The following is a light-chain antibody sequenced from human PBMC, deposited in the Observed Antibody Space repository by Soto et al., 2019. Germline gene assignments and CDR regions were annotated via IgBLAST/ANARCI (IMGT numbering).Light chain of an antibody. Sequence: EIVLTQSPATLSLSPGERATLSCRASQSVSSYLAWYQQKPGQAPRLLIYDASNRATGIPARFSGSGSGTAFTLTISSLEPEDFAVYYCQQRSNWTFGGGTMVEIK. CDR2: DAS. J-gene: IGKJ4*01. CDR3: QQRSNWT. CDR1: QSVSSY. V-gene: IGKV3-11*01.